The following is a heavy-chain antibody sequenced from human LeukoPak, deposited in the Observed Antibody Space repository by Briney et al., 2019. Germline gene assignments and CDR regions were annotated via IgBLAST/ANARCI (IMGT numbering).Heavy chain of an antibody. CDR2: ISRNGGST. V-gene: IGHV3-20*04. Sequence: PGGSLRLSCAASGFSFSYHGMNWVRQAPGKGLEWVCGISRNGGSTGYAASVKGRFTISKNNAENSLFLQMNSLRAEDTALYYCARGIAAMVSWGQGTPVTVSS. CDR3: ARGIAAMVS. J-gene: IGHJ5*02. CDR1: GFSFSYHG. D-gene: IGHD5-18*01.